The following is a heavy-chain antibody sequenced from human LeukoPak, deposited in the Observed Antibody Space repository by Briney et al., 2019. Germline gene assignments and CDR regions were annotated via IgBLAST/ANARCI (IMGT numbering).Heavy chain of an antibody. V-gene: IGHV1-8*01. CDR2: MNPNSGNT. CDR1: GYTFTSYD. D-gene: IGHD6-6*01. J-gene: IGHJ4*02. CDR3: ARVVVGVAARPFDY. Sequence: GASVKVSCKASGYTFTSYDINWVRQATGQGLEWMGWMNPNSGNTGYAQKFQGRVTMTRNTSISTAYMELSSLRSEDTAVYYCARVVVGVAARPFDYWGQGTLVTVSS.